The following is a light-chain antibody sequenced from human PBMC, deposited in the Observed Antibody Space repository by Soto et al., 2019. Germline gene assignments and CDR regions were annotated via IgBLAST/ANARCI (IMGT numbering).Light chain of an antibody. CDR1: QSMSDS. Sequence: DIQLTQSPSSLSASVGDRVTITCRASQSMSDSLNWYQQKSGQAPKLLIYSASNLESGVPSRFSGGGSGTDFTLTISSLQPEDFGTYFCQQSYSTPRTFGQGTKLEIK. V-gene: IGKV1-39*01. J-gene: IGKJ2*01. CDR2: SAS. CDR3: QQSYSTPRT.